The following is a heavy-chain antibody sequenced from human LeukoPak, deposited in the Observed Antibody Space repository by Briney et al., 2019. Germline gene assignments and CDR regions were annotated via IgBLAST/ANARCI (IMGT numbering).Heavy chain of an antibody. CDR1: GFTFSSSA. CDR3: ATKGTPYYYGSGMSFYNWFDP. CDR2: ISGSGGST. V-gene: IGHV3-23*01. J-gene: IGHJ5*02. Sequence: GGSLRLSCAASGFTFSSSAMSWVRQAPGKGLEWVSAISGSGGSTYYADSVKGRFTISRDNSKNTLYLQMNSLRAEDTAVYYCATKGTPYYYGSGMSFYNWFDPWGQGTLVTVSS. D-gene: IGHD3-10*01.